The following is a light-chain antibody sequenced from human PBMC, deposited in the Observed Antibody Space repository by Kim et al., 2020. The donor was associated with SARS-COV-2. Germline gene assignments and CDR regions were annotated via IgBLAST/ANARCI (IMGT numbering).Light chain of an antibody. Sequence: QPVLTQSPSASASLGASVKLTCNLSSAHSSYAIAWHQQQPEKGPRFLMKLNSDGSHTKGDGIPHRFSGSSSGAESYLTISSLQSEDEAVYYCQTWGTGIRLFGGGTALTDL. V-gene: IGLV4-69*01. CDR2: LNSDGSH. J-gene: IGLJ3*02. CDR1: SAHSSYA. CDR3: QTWGTGIRL.